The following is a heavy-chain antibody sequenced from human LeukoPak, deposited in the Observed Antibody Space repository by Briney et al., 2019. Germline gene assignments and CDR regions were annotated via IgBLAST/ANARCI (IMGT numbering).Heavy chain of an antibody. J-gene: IGHJ6*03. CDR2: INSDGDGT. CDR1: GFTFGNFA. CDR3: AKAGTDGLTHNNYYMDV. V-gene: IGHV3-23*01. D-gene: IGHD5-24*01. Sequence: PGGSLRLSCAASGFTFGNFAMRWVRQVPGKGLEWVSAINSDGDGTYYADSVKGRFIITRDNSENTVYLQKNNLRAEDTALYFCAKAGTDGLTHNNYYMDVWGKGTTVTVSS.